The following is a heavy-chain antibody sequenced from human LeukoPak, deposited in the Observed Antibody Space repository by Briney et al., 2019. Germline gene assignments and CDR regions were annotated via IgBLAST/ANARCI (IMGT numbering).Heavy chain of an antibody. Sequence: GGSLRLSCAASGFTFSSYWMSWVRQVSGKGLVCVARLRSDGTSAMYADSVKGRFTISRDNAKNTLFLQMNSLRVEDTAVYYCARDFHAVHFDSWGQGTLVAVSS. CDR3: ARDFHAVHFDS. CDR2: LRSDGTSA. V-gene: IGHV3-74*03. J-gene: IGHJ4*02. CDR1: GFTFSSYW. D-gene: IGHD2-8*01.